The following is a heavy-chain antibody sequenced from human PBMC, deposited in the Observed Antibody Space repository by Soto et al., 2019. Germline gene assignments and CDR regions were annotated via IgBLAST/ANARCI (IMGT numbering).Heavy chain of an antibody. D-gene: IGHD3-10*01. CDR2: IYYSGST. Sequence: PSETLSLTCTVSGGSISSYYWSWIRQPPGKGLEWIGYIYYSGSTNYNPSLKSRVTISVDTSKNQFSLKLRSVTAADTAVYYCARWVRGVLDYWGQGTLVTVSS. CDR1: GGSISSYY. J-gene: IGHJ4*02. V-gene: IGHV4-59*01. CDR3: ARWVRGVLDY.